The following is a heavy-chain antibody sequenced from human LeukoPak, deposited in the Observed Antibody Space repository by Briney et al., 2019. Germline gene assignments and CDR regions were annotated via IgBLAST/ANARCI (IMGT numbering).Heavy chain of an antibody. V-gene: IGHV3-7*03. CDR1: GITFSRFW. D-gene: IGHD6-19*01. CDR3: AVEYSSTPLGLDF. CDR2: INQDGSEK. J-gene: IGHJ4*02. Sequence: GGSLRLSCAASGITFSRFWMSWVRQAPGKGLQWVANINQDGSEKHYVDSVKGRFTISRDNAENSLYLQMNSLRAEDTAVYYCAVEYSSTPLGLDFWGQGTLVTVSS.